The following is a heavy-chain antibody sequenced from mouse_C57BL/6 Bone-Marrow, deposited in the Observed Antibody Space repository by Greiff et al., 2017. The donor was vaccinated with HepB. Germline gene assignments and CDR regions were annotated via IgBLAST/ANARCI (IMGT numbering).Heavy chain of an antibody. J-gene: IGHJ2*01. CDR2: IYPGDGDT. D-gene: IGHD1-1*01. Sequence: QVQLKQSGAELVKPGASVKISCKASGYAFSSYWMNWVKQRPGKGLEWIGQIYPGDGDTNYNGKFKGKATLTADKSSSTAYMQLSSLTSEDSAVYFCARWAHYYGSSYFDYWGQGTTLTVSS. V-gene: IGHV1-80*01. CDR1: GYAFSSYW. CDR3: ARWAHYYGSSYFDY.